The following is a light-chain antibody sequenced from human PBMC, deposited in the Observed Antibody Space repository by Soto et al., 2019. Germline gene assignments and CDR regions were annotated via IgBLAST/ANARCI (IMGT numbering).Light chain of an antibody. CDR3: CSYAGSRSVV. CDR2: EVS. CDR1: SSNVGSYDL. Sequence: QSALTQPASVSGSPGQSITISCTGTSSNVGSYDLVSWYQQHPGKAPKVMIYEVSKRPSGVSNRFSGSKSGNTASLTISGLQAEDEGDYYCCSYAGSRSVVFGGGTKVTVL. J-gene: IGLJ2*01. V-gene: IGLV2-23*02.